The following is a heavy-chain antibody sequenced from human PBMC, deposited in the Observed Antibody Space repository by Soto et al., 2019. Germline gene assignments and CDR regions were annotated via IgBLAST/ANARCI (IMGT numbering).Heavy chain of an antibody. V-gene: IGHV1-58*02. CDR2: IVVGSGNT. D-gene: IGHD3-3*01. CDR1: GFTFTSSA. J-gene: IGHJ4*02. CDR3: ARGYHYDFWSGYSFDY. Sequence: SVKVSCKASGFTFTSSAMQWVRQARGQRLEWIGWIVVGSGNTNYAQKFQERVTITRDMSTSTAYMELSSLRSEDTAVYYCARGYHYDFWSGYSFDYWGQGTLVTVSS.